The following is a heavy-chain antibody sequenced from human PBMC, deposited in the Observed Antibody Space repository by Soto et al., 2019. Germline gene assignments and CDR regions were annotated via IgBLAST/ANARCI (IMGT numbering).Heavy chain of an antibody. CDR3: ARDRPRVTRGGVVSHSSYYGRDV. CDR2: ISYDGSNK. CDR1: GFTFSSYA. Sequence: LRLSCAASGFTFSSYAMHLVRQAPFKGLEWVAVISYDGSNKYYADSVKGRFTISRDNSKNTLYLQMNSLRAEDTDVYYCARDRPRVTRGGVVSHSSYYGRDV. J-gene: IGHJ6*01. V-gene: IGHV3-30-3*01. D-gene: IGHD3-3*01.